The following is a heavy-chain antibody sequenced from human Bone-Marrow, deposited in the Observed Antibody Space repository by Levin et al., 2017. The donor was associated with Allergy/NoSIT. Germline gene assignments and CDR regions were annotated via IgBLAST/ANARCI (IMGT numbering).Heavy chain of an antibody. V-gene: IGHV4-31*03. CDR3: ARVEVVVVPAAEIYYYYYMDV. Sequence: LRLSCTVSGGSISSGGYYWSWIRQHPGKGLEWIGYIYYSGSTYYNPSLKSRVTISVDTSKNQFSLKLSSVTAADTAVYYCARVEVVVVPAAEIYYYYYMDVWGKGTTVTVSS. D-gene: IGHD2-2*01. CDR1: GGSISSGGYY. CDR2: IYYSGST. J-gene: IGHJ6*03.